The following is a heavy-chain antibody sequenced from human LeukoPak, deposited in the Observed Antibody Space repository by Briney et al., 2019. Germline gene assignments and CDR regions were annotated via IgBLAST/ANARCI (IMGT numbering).Heavy chain of an antibody. CDR3: ARTPFCSSASCSRFEP. CDR2: IYYTGST. V-gene: IGHV4-59*08. D-gene: IGHD2-2*01. CDR1: GGSINSYY. J-gene: IGHJ5*02. Sequence: PSETLSLTCTVSGGSINSYYWSWIRQPPGKGLEWIAYIYYTGSTNYNPSLKSRVTISVDTSTNQFSLKLTSVTAADTAVYYCARTPFCSSASCSRFEPWGQGTLVTVSS.